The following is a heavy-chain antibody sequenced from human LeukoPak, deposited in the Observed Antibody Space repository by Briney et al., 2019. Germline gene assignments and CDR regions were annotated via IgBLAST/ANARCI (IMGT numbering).Heavy chain of an antibody. CDR1: GDSISSSSYY. CDR3: ARLRRNIANH. V-gene: IGHV4-39*01. D-gene: IGHD2/OR15-2a*01. J-gene: IGHJ5*02. Sequence: SETLSLMCTASGDSISSSSYYWGWIRQPPGKGLEWIGSIYYSGSTYYNPSLKSRVTVSVDTSKNQFSLKLSSVTAADTAVYYRARLRRNIANHWGQGTLVTVSS. CDR2: IYYSGST.